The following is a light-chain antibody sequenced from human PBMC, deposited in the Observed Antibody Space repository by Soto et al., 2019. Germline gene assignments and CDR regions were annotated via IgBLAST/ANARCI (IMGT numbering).Light chain of an antibody. CDR2: EVS. Sequence: QSAVTQPASVSGSPGQSITISCTGTSSDVGGYNYVSWYQRHPGKAPKLMIYEVSNRPSGVSNRFSGSKSGNTASLTISGLQAEDEADYYCSSYTSSSTYVVFGGGTKLTVL. CDR1: SSDVGGYNY. V-gene: IGLV2-14*01. J-gene: IGLJ2*01. CDR3: SSYTSSSTYVV.